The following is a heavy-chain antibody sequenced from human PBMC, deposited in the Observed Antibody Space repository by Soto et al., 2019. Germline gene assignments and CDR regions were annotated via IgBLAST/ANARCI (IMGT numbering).Heavy chain of an antibody. Sequence: QVQLVESGGGVVQPGRSLRLSCAASGFTFSSYGMHWVPQAPGKGLEWVAVISYDGSNKYYADSVKGRFTISRDNSKNTLYLQMNSLRAEDTAVYYCAKESGYSSGWRFDYWGQGTLVTVSS. CDR1: GFTFSSYG. J-gene: IGHJ4*02. V-gene: IGHV3-30*18. CDR3: AKESGYSSGWRFDY. CDR2: ISYDGSNK. D-gene: IGHD6-19*01.